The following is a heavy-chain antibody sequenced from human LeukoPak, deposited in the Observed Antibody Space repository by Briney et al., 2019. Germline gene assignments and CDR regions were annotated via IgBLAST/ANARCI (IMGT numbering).Heavy chain of an antibody. CDR1: GFTFDDYA. CDR3: TRARWEYHFDY. Sequence: PGGSLRLSCAASGFTFDDYAMHWVRQAPGKGLEWVSGISWNSGSIGYADSVKGRFTISRDNAKNTLYLQMNSLRAEDTAVYYCTRARWEYHFDYWGQGALVTVSS. J-gene: IGHJ4*02. CDR2: ISWNSGSI. V-gene: IGHV3-9*01. D-gene: IGHD4-23*01.